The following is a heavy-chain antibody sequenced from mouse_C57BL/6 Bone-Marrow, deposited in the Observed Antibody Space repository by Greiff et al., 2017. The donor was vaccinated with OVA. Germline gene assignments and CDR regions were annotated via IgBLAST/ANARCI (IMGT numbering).Heavy chain of an antibody. CDR1: GYTFTSYW. D-gene: IGHD4-1*01. CDR2: IHPNSGST. V-gene: IGHV1-64*01. CDR3: ADLHWALAY. J-gene: IGHJ3*01. Sequence: VQLQQPGAELVKPGASVKLSCKASGYTFTSYWMHWVKQRPGQGLEWIGMIHPNSGSTNYNEKFKSKATLTVDKSSSTAYMQLSSLTSEDSAFYYCADLHWALAYWGQGTLVTVSA.